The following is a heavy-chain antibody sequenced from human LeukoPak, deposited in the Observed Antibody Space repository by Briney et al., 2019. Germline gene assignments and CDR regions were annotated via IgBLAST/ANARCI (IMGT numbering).Heavy chain of an antibody. CDR2: ISWNSGSI. J-gene: IGHJ4*02. CDR3: AKDMAYSGYDQPFDY. V-gene: IGHV3-9*01. Sequence: SGGSLRLSCAASGFTFDDYAMHWVRQAPGKGLEWVSGISWNSGSIGYADSVKGRFTISRDNAKSSLYLQMNSLRAEDTALYYCAKDMAYSGYDQPFDYWGQGTLVTVSS. CDR1: GFTFDDYA. D-gene: IGHD5-12*01.